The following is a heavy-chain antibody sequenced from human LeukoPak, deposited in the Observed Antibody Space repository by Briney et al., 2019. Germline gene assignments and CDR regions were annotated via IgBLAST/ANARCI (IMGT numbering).Heavy chain of an antibody. D-gene: IGHD1-26*01. V-gene: IGHV4-61*02. CDR2: IYTSGGT. CDR1: GGSISSGSYY. J-gene: IGHJ4*02. Sequence: SQTLSLTCTVSGGSISSGSYYCSWIRQPAGKGLEWIGRIYTSGGTKYTPSLTSRVTISVDTSKNQFSLKLSSVPAADTAVYYCASEGREWELLNTPFDYWGQGTLVTVSS. CDR3: ASEGREWELLNTPFDY.